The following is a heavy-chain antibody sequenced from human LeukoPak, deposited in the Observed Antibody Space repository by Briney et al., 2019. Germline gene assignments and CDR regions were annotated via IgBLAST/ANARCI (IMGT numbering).Heavy chain of an antibody. J-gene: IGHJ4*02. V-gene: IGHV1-2*02. CDR1: GYTFTGYY. CDR2: INPNSGGT. D-gene: IGHD2-15*01. Sequence: ASVNVSCKASGYTFTGYYMHWVRQAPGQGLEWMGWINPNSGGTNYAQKFQGRVTMTRDTSTSTVYMELSSLRSEDTAVYYCAREKTPLHYFDYWGQGTLVTVSS. CDR3: AREKTPLHYFDY.